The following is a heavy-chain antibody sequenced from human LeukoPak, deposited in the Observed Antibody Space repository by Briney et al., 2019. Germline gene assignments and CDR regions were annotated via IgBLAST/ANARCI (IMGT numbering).Heavy chain of an antibody. D-gene: IGHD2-2*03. CDR2: ISYDGSNK. V-gene: IGHV3-30*18. Sequence: GRSLRLSCAGSGFTFSSYGMHWVRQAPGKGLEWVAVISYDGSNKYYADSVKGRFTISRDNSKNTLYLQMNSLRVEDTAVYYCAKDGYCSSTSCLTPWGQGTLVTVSS. CDR3: AKDGYCSSTSCLTP. CDR1: GFTFSSYG. J-gene: IGHJ5*02.